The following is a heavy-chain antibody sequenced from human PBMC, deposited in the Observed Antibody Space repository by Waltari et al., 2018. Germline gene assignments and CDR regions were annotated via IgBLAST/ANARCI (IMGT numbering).Heavy chain of an antibody. J-gene: IGHJ4*02. CDR1: GYTFNSYA. CDR3: ARVSTNNGPGDLEE. D-gene: IGHD2-8*01. V-gene: IGHV1-18*01. CDR2: VSGYNDDT. Sequence: VQLVQSETEVRKPGASVMVSCKTSGYTFNSYAVSWVRQAPGQGLEWMGRVSGYNDDTIQAQEFQDRLTLTTERSTTTAYMELRNLRDDDTAIFYCARVSTNNGPGDLEEWGQGTLVTVSA.